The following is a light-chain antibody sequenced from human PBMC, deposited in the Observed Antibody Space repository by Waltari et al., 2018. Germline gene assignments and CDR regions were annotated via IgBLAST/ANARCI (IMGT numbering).Light chain of an antibody. Sequence: QTVVTQEPSLTVSPGGTVTLTCASSTWAVTSGSFPPWFQQRPGQPPRSLIYSANNKHSWTPARFSGSLIGGKAALTLSGVQPEDEAEYYCLLFYGGAYVFGTGTKLTVL. CDR3: LLFYGGAYV. CDR1: TWAVTSGSF. V-gene: IGLV7-43*01. CDR2: SAN. J-gene: IGLJ1*01.